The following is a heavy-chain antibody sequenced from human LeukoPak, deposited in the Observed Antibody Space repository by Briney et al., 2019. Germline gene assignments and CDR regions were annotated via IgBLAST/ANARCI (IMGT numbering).Heavy chain of an antibody. CDR3: AKFSGTTADAFDI. J-gene: IGHJ3*02. D-gene: IGHD3-10*01. CDR1: GFTFRNYA. Sequence: GGSLRLSCAASGFTFRNYAMSWVRKARGKGVEWVSAIIDSIADSVGSTYYADSVKRRFTISRDNSKNTLYLQMNSLRVDDTAVYYCAKFSGTTADAFDIWGQGTMVTVSS. V-gene: IGHV3-23*01. CDR2: IIDSIADSVGST.